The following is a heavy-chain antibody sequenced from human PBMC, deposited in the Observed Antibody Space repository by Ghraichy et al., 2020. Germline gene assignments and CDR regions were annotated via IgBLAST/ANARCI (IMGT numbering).Heavy chain of an antibody. D-gene: IGHD2-21*01. CDR1: GYTFAAYY. V-gene: IGHV1-2*06. CDR3: ACDGPTISIAFDY. Sequence: ASVKVSCKASGYTFAAYYMHWVRQAPGQGLEWMGRINPSSGATDYAQKFQGRVTLTRDTSIRTAYMEVSSLTSDDTAVYYCACDGPTISIAFDYWGQGTLVSVSS. CDR2: INPSSGAT. J-gene: IGHJ4*02.